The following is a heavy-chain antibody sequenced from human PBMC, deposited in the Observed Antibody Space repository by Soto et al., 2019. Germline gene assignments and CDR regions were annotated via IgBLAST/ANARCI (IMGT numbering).Heavy chain of an antibody. CDR3: ARGWGRIFDY. CDR2: INHSGST. J-gene: IGHJ4*02. V-gene: IGHV4-34*01. D-gene: IGHD7-27*01. CDR1: GGSFSGYY. Sequence: QVQQQQWGAGLLKPSETLSLTCAVYGGSFSGYYWTWIRQPPGKGLEWIGEINHSGSTNYNPSLKSRVTLSVDTSKNQLSLKLSSVTAADTAVYYCARGWGRIFDYWGQGTLVTVSS.